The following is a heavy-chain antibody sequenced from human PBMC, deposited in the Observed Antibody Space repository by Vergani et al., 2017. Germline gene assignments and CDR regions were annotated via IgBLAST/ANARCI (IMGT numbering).Heavy chain of an antibody. J-gene: IGHJ4*02. Sequence: QVQLQESGPGLVKPSQTLSLTCTVSGGSISSGSYYWSWIRQPAGKGLEWIGYIYYSGSTNYNPSLKSRVTISVDTSKNQFSLKLSSVTAADTAVYYCARGQYYDFWSGYRLGPEYYFDYWGQGTLVTVSS. D-gene: IGHD3-3*01. CDR2: IYYSGST. CDR3: ARGQYYDFWSGYRLGPEYYFDY. CDR1: GGSISSGSYY. V-gene: IGHV4-61*10.